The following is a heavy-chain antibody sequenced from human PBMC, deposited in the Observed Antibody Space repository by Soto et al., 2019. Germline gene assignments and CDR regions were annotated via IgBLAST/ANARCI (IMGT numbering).Heavy chain of an antibody. CDR2: VDNSGST. CDR1: GDPISRYH. D-gene: IGHD6-19*01. J-gene: IGHJ4*02. V-gene: IGHV4-59*01. Sequence: QVQLQESGPGLVKPSETLSLSCTVSGDPISRYHWSWIRQTPGKGLEWIGYVDNSGSTSYNPSLKSRFTISIDTSRKQFSLRLRSVTAADTAVYYCTGDRNNRVWYKYWGQGTLVTVSS. CDR3: TGDRNNRVWYKY.